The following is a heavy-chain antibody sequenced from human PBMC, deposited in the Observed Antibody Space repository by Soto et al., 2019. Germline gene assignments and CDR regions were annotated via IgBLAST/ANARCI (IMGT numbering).Heavy chain of an antibody. CDR3: AKVGLFRNGYMGVVRGDY. Sequence: EVQLLESGGGLVQPGGSLRLSCAASGFTFGSYAMSWVRQAPGKGLEWVSGITDGGGSTFYANSLQGRFTISRDNSKNTLYLQMSSLKAADTATYYCAKVGLFRNGYMGVVRGDYWGQGTLVTVSA. CDR1: GFTFGSYA. CDR2: ITDGGGST. D-gene: IGHD6-13*01. V-gene: IGHV3-23*01. J-gene: IGHJ4*02.